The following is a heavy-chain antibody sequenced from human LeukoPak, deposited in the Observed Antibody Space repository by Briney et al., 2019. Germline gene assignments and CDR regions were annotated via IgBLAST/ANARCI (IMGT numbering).Heavy chain of an antibody. CDR1: GGSISSYY. CDR2: IYTSGST. V-gene: IGHV4-4*07. D-gene: IGHD2-2*01. Sequence: SETLSLTCTVSGGSISSYYWSWIRQPAGKGLEWIGRIYTSGSTNYNPSLKSRVTMSVDTSKNQFSLKLSSVTAADTAVYYCARPLGVRYCSSTSCLPGYWGQGTLVTVSS. CDR3: ARPLGVRYCSSTSCLPGY. J-gene: IGHJ4*02.